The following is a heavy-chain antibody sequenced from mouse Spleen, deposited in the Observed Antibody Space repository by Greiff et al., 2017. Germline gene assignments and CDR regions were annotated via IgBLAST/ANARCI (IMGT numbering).Heavy chain of an antibody. CDR1: GYAFSSSW. J-gene: IGHJ2*01. V-gene: IGHV1-82*01. Sequence: VQRVESGPELVKPGASVKISCKASGYAFSSSWMNWVKQRPGKGLEWIGRIYPGDGDTNYNGKFKGKVTLTADKSSSTAYMQLSSLTSEDSAVYFCARANYGSSCFDYWGQGTTLTVSS. CDR2: IYPGDGDT. D-gene: IGHD1-1*01. CDR3: ARANYGSSCFDY.